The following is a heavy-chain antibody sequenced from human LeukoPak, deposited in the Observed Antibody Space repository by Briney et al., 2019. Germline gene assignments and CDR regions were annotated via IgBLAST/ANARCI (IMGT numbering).Heavy chain of an antibody. J-gene: IGHJ3*02. Sequence: GASVKVSCKASGGTFSSNAITWARQAPGQGLEWMGGIIPIFGTPNYARKFQVRVTITTDESTNIVYMELSSLKSEDTAVYYCARGRGYCSSTSCNAFDIWGQGTMVTVSS. CDR3: ARGRGYCSSTSCNAFDI. CDR2: IIPIFGTP. CDR1: GGTFSSNA. D-gene: IGHD2-2*01. V-gene: IGHV1-69*05.